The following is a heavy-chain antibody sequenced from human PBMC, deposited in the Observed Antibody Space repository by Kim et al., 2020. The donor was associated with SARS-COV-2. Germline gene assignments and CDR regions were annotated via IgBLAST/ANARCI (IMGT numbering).Heavy chain of an antibody. J-gene: IGHJ5*02. CDR2: VFHTGGA. CDR3: VRHNFGFFFDP. V-gene: IGHV4-4*02. Sequence: SETLSLTCSISGDSITSGTWWSWVRQPPGQGLELIGEVFHTGGASYNPSLKSRVTISPDKSRNQFSLSLQSVTAADTGVYYCVRHNFGFFFDPWGQGILVTVS. CDR1: GDSITSGTW. D-gene: IGHD3-3*01.